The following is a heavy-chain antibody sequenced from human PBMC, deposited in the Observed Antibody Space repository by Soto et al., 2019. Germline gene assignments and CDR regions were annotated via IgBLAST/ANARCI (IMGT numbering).Heavy chain of an antibody. J-gene: IGHJ5*02. CDR3: AREPKQNYDSSPWNGGFDP. Sequence: PSETLSLTCTVSGDSISSPHYYWTWIRQPPGKGLEWVGYIYYTGNNFYNPALKSRVAVSVDPSTNQFSLKLASVTDADTAVYFCAREPKQNYDSSPWNGGFDPWGPGTLVTVSS. V-gene: IGHV4-30-4*01. CDR1: GDSISSPHYY. CDR2: IYYTGNN. D-gene: IGHD3-22*01.